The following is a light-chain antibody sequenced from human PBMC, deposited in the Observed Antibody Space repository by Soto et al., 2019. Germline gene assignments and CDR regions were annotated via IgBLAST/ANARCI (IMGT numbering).Light chain of an antibody. CDR3: TSYAGSNNLGV. Sequence: QSALTQPTSASGSPGQSVTISCTGTSSDVGAYNYVSWYQQHPGKAPKLVIYEVTKRPSGVPDRFSGSKSGNKASLTVSGLQAEDEADYYCTSYAGSNNLGVLGSGTKVTVL. V-gene: IGLV2-8*01. CDR2: EVT. CDR1: SSDVGAYNY. J-gene: IGLJ1*01.